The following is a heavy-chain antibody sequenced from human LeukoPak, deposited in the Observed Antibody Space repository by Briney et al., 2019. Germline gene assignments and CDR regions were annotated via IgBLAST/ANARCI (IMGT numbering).Heavy chain of an antibody. J-gene: IGHJ4*02. V-gene: IGHV4-34*01. CDR2: INHSGST. CDR3: ARSGEDDY. CDR1: GGSFSGYY. Sequence: SETLSLTCAVYGGSFSGYYWSWIRQPPGKGLEWIGEINHSGSTNYNPSLKSRVTISVDTSKNQFSLKLSSVTAADTAVYYCARSGEDDYWGQGTLVTVSS. D-gene: IGHD2-21*01.